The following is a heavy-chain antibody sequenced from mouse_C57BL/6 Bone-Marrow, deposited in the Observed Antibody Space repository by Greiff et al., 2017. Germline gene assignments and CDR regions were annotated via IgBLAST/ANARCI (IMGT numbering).Heavy chain of an antibody. J-gene: IGHJ2*01. Sequence: QVQLQQSGAELVKPGASVKLSCKASGYTFTEYTIHWVKQRSGQGLEWIGWFYPGSGSIKYNEKFKDKAPLTADKSSGTVYMELSRVTSADSEVYFCARHDAAQATAYFDYWGQGTTLTVSS. CDR1: GYTFTEYT. CDR2: FYPGSGSI. V-gene: IGHV1-62-2*01. CDR3: ARHDAAQATAYFDY. D-gene: IGHD3-2*02.